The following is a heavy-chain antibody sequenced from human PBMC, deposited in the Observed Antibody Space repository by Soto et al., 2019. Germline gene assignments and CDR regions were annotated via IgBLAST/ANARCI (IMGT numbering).Heavy chain of an antibody. CDR2: MNPNSGNT. D-gene: IGHD3-3*01. J-gene: IGHJ5*02. CDR1: GYTFTSYD. V-gene: IGHV1-8*01. Sequence: ASVKVSCKASGYTFTSYDINWVRQATGQGLEWMGWMNPNSGNTGYAQKFQGRVTMTRNTSISTAYMELSSLRSEDTAVYYCARGLRYYDFWSGRAPNAGWFDPWGQGTLVTVSS. CDR3: ARGLRYYDFWSGRAPNAGWFDP.